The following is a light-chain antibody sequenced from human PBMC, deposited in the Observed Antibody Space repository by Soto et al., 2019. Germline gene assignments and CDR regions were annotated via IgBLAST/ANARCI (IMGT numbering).Light chain of an antibody. CDR3: AAWDDSLSGPVV. J-gene: IGLJ2*01. CDR2: SNN. CDR1: SYNIGSNY. Sequence: QPVLTQPPSASGTPGQRVTISCSGSSYNIGSNYVYWYQQLPGTAPKLLIYSNNQRPSGVPDRFSGSKSGTSASLAISGLRSEDEADYYCAAWDDSLSGPVVFGGGTKLTVL. V-gene: IGLV1-47*02.